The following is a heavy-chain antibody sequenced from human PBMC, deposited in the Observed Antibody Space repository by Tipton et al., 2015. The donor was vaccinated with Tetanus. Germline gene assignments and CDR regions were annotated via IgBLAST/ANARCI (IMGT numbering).Heavy chain of an antibody. J-gene: IGHJ6*02. D-gene: IGHD3-16*01. CDR1: GYTFTTYD. CDR3: ARKIGSLGV. CDR2: MNPNSGST. V-gene: IGHV1-8*01. Sequence: QLVQSGPEVKKPGASVKVSCAASGYTFTTYDINWVRQATGQGLEWMGWMNPNSGSTGYAEKFQGRVTMTRDTSISTAYMELSNLRSEDTAVYFCARKIGSLGVWGQGTTVTVSS.